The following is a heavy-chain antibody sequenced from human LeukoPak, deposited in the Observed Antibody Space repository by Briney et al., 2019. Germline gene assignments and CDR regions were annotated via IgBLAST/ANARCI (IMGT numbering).Heavy chain of an antibody. J-gene: IGHJ4*02. Sequence: GGSLRLSCAASGFTFSSYAMSWVREAPGKGLEWVSAISGSGGSTYYADSVKGRFTISRDNSKNTLYLQMNSLRAEDTAVYYCAKGGYSGYDLSLPFDYWGQGTLVTVSS. CDR2: ISGSGGST. V-gene: IGHV3-23*01. D-gene: IGHD5-12*01. CDR3: AKGGYSGYDLSLPFDY. CDR1: GFTFSSYA.